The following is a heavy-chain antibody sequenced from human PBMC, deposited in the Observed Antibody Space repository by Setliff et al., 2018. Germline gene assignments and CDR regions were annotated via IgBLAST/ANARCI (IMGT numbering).Heavy chain of an antibody. CDR2: IYSGGTT. CDR1: GDSMNSGVYY. V-gene: IGHV4-39*01. J-gene: IGHJ5*02. CDR3: GRGFSRIEGWGNWFDP. Sequence: PSETLSLTCKVSGDSMNSGVYYWAWNRQPPGKGLEWIGRIYSGGTTYYNSSLKSRVTISVDTSKNQISLKLTSVTAADTAVYYCGRGFSRIEGWGNWFDPWGQGILVTVSS. D-gene: IGHD2-15*01.